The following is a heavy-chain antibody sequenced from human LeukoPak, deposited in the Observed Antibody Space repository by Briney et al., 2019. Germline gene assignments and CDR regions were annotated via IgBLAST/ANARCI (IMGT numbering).Heavy chain of an antibody. CDR1: GGTFSSYA. CDR2: IIPIFGTA. Sequence: GASVNVSCKASGGTFSSYAISWVRQAPGQGLEWMGGIIPIFGTANYAQKFQGRVTITADESTSTAYMELSSLRSEDTAVYYCASLGYSYGYGQLYYYYGMDVWGQGTTVTVSS. CDR3: ASLGYSYGYGQLYYYYGMDV. J-gene: IGHJ6*02. D-gene: IGHD5-18*01. V-gene: IGHV1-69*13.